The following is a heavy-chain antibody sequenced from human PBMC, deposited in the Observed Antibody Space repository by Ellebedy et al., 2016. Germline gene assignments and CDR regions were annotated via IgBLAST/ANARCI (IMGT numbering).Heavy chain of an antibody. D-gene: IGHD6-13*01. CDR1: GFTFSSYW. V-gene: IGHV3-7*01. CDR3: ARARSRYSSSSAPGY. Sequence: GGSLRLSCVASGFTFSSYWMSWVRQAPGKGLEWVANIKPDGSEKNYVDSVKGRFIISRDNAKNSLYLQINSLRAEDTAVYYCARARSRYSSSSAPGYWGQGTLVTVSS. J-gene: IGHJ4*02. CDR2: IKPDGSEK.